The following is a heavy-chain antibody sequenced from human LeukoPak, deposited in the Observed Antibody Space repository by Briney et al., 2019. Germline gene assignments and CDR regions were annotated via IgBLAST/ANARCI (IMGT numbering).Heavy chain of an antibody. J-gene: IGHJ3*02. V-gene: IGHV1-8*01. CDR2: MNPNSGNT. D-gene: IGHD3-10*01. CDR1: GYTFTSYD. Sequence: GASVKVSCKASGYTFTSYDINWVRQATGQGLEWMGWMNPNSGNTGYAQKFQGRVTMTRNTSISTAYMELSSLRSEDTAVYYCAREYYYGSGSYPEDAFDIWGQGTMVTVSS. CDR3: AREYYYGSGSYPEDAFDI.